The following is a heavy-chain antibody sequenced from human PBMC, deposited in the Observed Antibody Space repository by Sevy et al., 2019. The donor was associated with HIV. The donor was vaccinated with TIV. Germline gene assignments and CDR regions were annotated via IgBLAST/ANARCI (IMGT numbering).Heavy chain of an antibody. CDR3: VRAIATEASF. CDR2: INQNGSVR. V-gene: IGHV3-7*01. D-gene: IGHD2-21*01. Sequence: GGSLRLSCAVSGFSLNDYWMSWVRQAPGKGLEWVANINQNGSVRYYVDSVKGRFTISRDDARNLLYLQMNNLRVEDTALYYCVRAIATEASFWCQGTLVTVSS. CDR1: GFSLNDYW. J-gene: IGHJ1*01.